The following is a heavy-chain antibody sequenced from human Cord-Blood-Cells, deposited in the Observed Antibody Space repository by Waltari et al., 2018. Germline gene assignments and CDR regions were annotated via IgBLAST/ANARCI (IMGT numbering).Heavy chain of an antibody. J-gene: IGHJ6*03. V-gene: IGHV3-74*01. CDR2: INSDGSST. Sequence: EVQLVESGGGLVQPGGSLRLSCAASGFTFSSYWMPWVRQAPGKGLVWVSRINSDGSSTSYADSVKGRFTISRDNAKNTLYLQMNSLRAEDTAVYYCARDSSSWYYYYYMDVWGKGTTVTVSS. CDR1: GFTFSSYW. CDR3: ARDSSSWYYYYYMDV. D-gene: IGHD6-13*01.